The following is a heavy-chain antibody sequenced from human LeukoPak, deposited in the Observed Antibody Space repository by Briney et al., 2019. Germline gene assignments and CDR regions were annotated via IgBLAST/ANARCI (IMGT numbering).Heavy chain of an antibody. D-gene: IGHD3-10*01. J-gene: IGHJ4*02. CDR1: GFTFSSYG. CDR3: AKISEELLWFGDTDDFDY. Sequence: GGSLRLSCAASGFTFSSYGMHWVRQAPGKGLEWVAFIWYDGSNKYYADSVKGRFTISRDNSKNTLYLQMNSLRAEDTAVYYCAKISEELLWFGDTDDFDYWGQGTLVTVSS. CDR2: IWYDGSNK. V-gene: IGHV3-30*02.